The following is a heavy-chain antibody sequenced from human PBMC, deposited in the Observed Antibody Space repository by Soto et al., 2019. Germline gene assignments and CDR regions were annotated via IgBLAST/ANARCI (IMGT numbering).Heavy chain of an antibody. V-gene: IGHV3-23*01. J-gene: IGHJ4*02. Sequence: PGGSLRLSWAASGFTFSSFAMSWVRQAPGKGLDWVSAISGSGGSTYSADSVKGRFTISRDNSKNTLYLQMSSLRAEDTAVYYCERGFSAGKGSPTDFWGQGSLVTVSS. CDR2: ISGSGGST. CDR1: GFTFSSFA. D-gene: IGHD6-13*01. CDR3: ERGFSAGKGSPTDF.